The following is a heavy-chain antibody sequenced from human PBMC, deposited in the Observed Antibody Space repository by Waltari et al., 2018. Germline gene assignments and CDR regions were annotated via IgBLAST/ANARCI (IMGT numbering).Heavy chain of an antibody. D-gene: IGHD3-10*01. CDR2: IYYSGTT. V-gene: IGHV4-39*01. Sequence: QLELQESGPGLVKPSETLSLTCSVSGGSIRRSGYYWVWIRQPPGKGLEWIGSIYYSGTTYYNPSLNSRVTITADTSTDTAYMELSSLTSGDTAVYYCAPLPGGSGQTFDYWGQGTLVTVS. CDR1: GGSIRRSGYY. CDR3: APLPGGSGQTFDY. J-gene: IGHJ4*02.